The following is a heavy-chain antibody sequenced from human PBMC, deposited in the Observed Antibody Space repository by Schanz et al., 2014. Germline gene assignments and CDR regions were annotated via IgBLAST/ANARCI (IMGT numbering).Heavy chain of an antibody. CDR2: INPNSGGT. D-gene: IGHD3-10*01. CDR1: GYTFTDYH. V-gene: IGHV1-2*06. J-gene: IGHJ5*02. CDR3: ARECTVIRGLSGWFDP. Sequence: QVQLVQSGAEVKKPGASVKVSCKSSGYTFTDYHIHWVRQAPGQGLEYMGRINPNSGGTNFAQKFQGRVTMTRDTSISTVYMELSRLRSDDTAVYYCARECTVIRGLSGWFDPWGQGTLVTVSS.